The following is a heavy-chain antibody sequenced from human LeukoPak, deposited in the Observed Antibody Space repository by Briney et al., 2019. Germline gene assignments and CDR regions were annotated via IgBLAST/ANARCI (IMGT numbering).Heavy chain of an antibody. CDR2: IXSDGSST. Sequence: PGGSLRLSCAASGFTFSSYWMHWVRQAPGKGLVWVSRIXSDGSSTSYADSVKGRFTISRDNSKNTLYLQMNSLRAEDTAVYYXXXVGFGYSXGWSDFDXWGQGTLVTVSS. CDR1: GFTFSSYW. J-gene: IGHJ4*02. V-gene: IGHV3-74*01. CDR3: XXVGFGYSXGWSDFDX. D-gene: IGHD6-19*01.